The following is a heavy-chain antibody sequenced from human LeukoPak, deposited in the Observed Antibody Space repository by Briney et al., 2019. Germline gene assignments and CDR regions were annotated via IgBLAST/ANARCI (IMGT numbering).Heavy chain of an antibody. CDR1: GYTFTSYG. CDR3: ARLDRDGYNYDVDY. Sequence: ASVKVSCKASGYTFTSYGISWVRQAPGQGLEWMGGIIPIFGTANYAQKFQGRVTITADESTSTAYMELSSLRSEDTAVYYCARLDRDGYNYDVDYWGQGTLVTVSS. CDR2: IIPIFGTA. V-gene: IGHV1-69*13. D-gene: IGHD5-24*01. J-gene: IGHJ4*02.